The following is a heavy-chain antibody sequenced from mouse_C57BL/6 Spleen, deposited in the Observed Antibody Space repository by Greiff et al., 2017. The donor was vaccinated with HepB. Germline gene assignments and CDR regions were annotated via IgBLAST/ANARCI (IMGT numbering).Heavy chain of an antibody. V-gene: IGHV5-12*01. J-gene: IGHJ2*01. CDR3: ARHGYYGSLDY. CDR1: GFTFSDYY. CDR2: ISNGGGST. Sequence: EVQGVESGGGLVQPGGSLKLSCAASGFTFSDYYMYWVRQTPEKRLEWVAYISNGGGSTYYPDTVKGRFTISRDNAKNTLYLQMSRLKSEDTAMYYCARHGYYGSLDYWGQGTTLTVSS. D-gene: IGHD1-1*01.